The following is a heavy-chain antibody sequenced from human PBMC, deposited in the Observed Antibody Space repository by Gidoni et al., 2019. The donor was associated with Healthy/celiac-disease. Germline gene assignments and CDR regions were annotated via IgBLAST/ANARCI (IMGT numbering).Heavy chain of an antibody. CDR3: ARVASSGYLY. V-gene: IGHV1-69*01. CDR2: IIPIFGTA. J-gene: IGHJ4*02. CDR1: GATFSSYA. Sequence: QVQLVQAGAEVTKPGSSVKVSCKASGATFSSYAISWVRQAPGPGLEWMGGIIPIFGTANYAQKFQGRVTITADESTSTAYMVLSSLRSEDTAVYYCARVASSGYLYWGQGTLVTVSS. D-gene: IGHD3-22*01.